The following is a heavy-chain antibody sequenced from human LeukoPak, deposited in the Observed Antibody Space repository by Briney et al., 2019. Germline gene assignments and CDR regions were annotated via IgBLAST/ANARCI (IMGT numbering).Heavy chain of an antibody. CDR2: LWFDGNNK. J-gene: IGHJ4*02. CDR1: GFTFSSYG. D-gene: IGHD1-1*01. V-gene: IGHV3-33*01. Sequence: GGSLRLSCAASGFTFSSYGMHWVRQAPGKGLEWVAVLWFDGNNKYYADSVKGRFTISRDNSKNTLSLQMNSLRAEDTAVYYCARLRSGRDDYWGQGTLVTVSS. CDR3: ARLRSGRDDY.